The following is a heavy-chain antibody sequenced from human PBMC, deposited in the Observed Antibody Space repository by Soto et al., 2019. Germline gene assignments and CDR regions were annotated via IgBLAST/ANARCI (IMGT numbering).Heavy chain of an antibody. Sequence: PGGSLRLSCAASGFTFSDYYMSWIRQAPGKGLEWVSYISSSSSYTSYADSVKGRFTISRDNSKNTLFLQMKSLTPEDTAVYYCATKVRVTNYLYYGMDVWGQGTTVTVSS. V-gene: IGHV3-11*06. J-gene: IGHJ6*02. CDR2: ISSSSSYT. CDR1: GFTFSDYY. CDR3: ATKVRVTNYLYYGMDV. D-gene: IGHD2-21*02.